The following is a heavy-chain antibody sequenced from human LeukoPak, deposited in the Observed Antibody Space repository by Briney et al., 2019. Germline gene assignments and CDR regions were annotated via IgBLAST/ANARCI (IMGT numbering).Heavy chain of an antibody. CDR3: VKSASTWYLFDY. V-gene: IGHV3-64*03. CDR2: IISNGEST. D-gene: IGHD6-13*01. Sequence: GGSLRLSCSASGFTFSGYAMHWVRQAPGKGLEYVSAIISNGESTYYSDSVKDRFTISRDNSKNTLYLQVSSLRPEDTAVYYCVKSASTWYLFDYWGQGTLVTVSS. J-gene: IGHJ4*02. CDR1: GFTFSGYA.